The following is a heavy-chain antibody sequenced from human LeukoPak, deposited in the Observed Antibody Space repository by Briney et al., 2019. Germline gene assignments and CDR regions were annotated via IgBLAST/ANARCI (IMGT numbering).Heavy chain of an antibody. CDR2: VTIGGSSS. CDR1: GFTFSNYV. J-gene: IGHJ4*02. D-gene: IGHD6-19*01. CDR3: AKAVEVVRSSGWYVPRSQGKYYFDY. Sequence: SGGSLRLSCEASGFTFSNYVMAWVRQVPGKGPELVSVVTIGGSSSYYADSVKGRFTISRDNSKNTLYLQMNSLRAEDTAVYYCAKAVEVVRSSGWYVPRSQGKYYFDYWGQGTLVTVSS. V-gene: IGHV3-23*03.